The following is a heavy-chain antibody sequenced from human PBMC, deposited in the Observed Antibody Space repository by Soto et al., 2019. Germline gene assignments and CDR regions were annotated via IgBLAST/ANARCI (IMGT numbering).Heavy chain of an antibody. D-gene: IGHD2-15*01. CDR2: IYHSGST. CDR1: SGSISSSNW. Sequence: QVQLQESGPGLVKPSGTLSLTCAVSSGSISSSNWWSWVRQPPGKGLEWIGEIYHSGSTNYNPSLKSRVTLAVDKSKNQFSLKLSSVTAADTAVYYWAGGGYCSGGSCYSGAFDIWGQGTMVTVSS. CDR3: AGGGYCSGGSCYSGAFDI. J-gene: IGHJ3*02. V-gene: IGHV4-4*02.